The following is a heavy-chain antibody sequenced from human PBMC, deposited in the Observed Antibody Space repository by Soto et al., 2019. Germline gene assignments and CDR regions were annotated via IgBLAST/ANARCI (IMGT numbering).Heavy chain of an antibody. V-gene: IGHV1-69*06. CDR1: GGTFSSYA. CDR3: AIGDVVVPHPNKLDP. J-gene: IGHJ5*02. D-gene: IGHD2-2*01. Sequence: GSSVKVSCKACGGTFSSYAISWVRQAPGQGLEWMGGIIPIFGTANYAQKFQGRVTITADKSTSTAYMELSSLRSEDTAVYYCAIGDVVVPHPNKLDPWGQRSWVTVSS. CDR2: IIPIFGTA.